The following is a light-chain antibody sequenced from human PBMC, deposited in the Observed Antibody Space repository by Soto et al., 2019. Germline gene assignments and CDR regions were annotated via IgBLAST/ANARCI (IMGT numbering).Light chain of an antibody. V-gene: IGLV2-14*01. CDR1: ISDIGGYNY. Sequence: QSALTQPASVSGSPGKSITISCTGTISDIGGYNYVSWYQQHPGKAPKLMIYEVSNRPSGVSNRFSGSKSGTAASLTISRLQAEDEAAYYCSSYTTRSTQVFGGGTKLTVL. CDR2: EVS. J-gene: IGLJ2*01. CDR3: SSYTTRSTQV.